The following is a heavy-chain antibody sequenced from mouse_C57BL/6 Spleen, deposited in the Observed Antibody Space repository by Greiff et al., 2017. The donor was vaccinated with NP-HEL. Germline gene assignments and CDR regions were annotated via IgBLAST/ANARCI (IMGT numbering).Heavy chain of an antibody. Sequence: VQLQQSGAELVKPGASVKISCKASGYAFSSYWMNWVKQRPGKGLEWIGQIYPGDGDTNYTGKFKGKATLTADKSSSTAYMQLSSLTSEDSAVYFCVDGGHLEEFAYWRKGTLVTVSA. D-gene: IGHD1-1*01. CDR1: GYAFSSYW. J-gene: IGHJ3*01. CDR2: IYPGDGDT. V-gene: IGHV1-80*01. CDR3: VDGGHLEEFAY.